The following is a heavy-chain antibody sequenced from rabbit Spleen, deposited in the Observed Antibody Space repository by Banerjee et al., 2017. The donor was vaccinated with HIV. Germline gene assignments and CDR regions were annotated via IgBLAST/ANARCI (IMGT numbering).Heavy chain of an antibody. CDR3: ARTADGSWYWYFNL. V-gene: IGHV1S45*01. Sequence: QEQLEESGGGLVKPEGSLTLTCKASGFDLSSYYYMCWFRQAPGKGLEWVGCIYTGVGTAYYASWVKSRTTISKASSTTVSLQMNSLTAADTATYFCARTADGSWYWYFNLWGPGTLVTVS. J-gene: IGHJ4*01. CDR1: GFDLSSYYY. D-gene: IGHD5-1*01. CDR2: IYTGVGTA.